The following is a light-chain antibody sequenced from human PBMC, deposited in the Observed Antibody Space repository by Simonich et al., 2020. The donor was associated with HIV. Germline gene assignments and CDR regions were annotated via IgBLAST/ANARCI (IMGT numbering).Light chain of an antibody. J-gene: IGKJ1*01. CDR2: WAS. Sequence: DIVMTQSPDSLAVYLGERATINCKSSQSVLSSSNKKNYLAWYQQKPAPHPNLLFYWASTRESGVPARFSGSGSGTDFTLTINSLQAEDVAVYYCQQYYSTPQTFGQGTKVEIK. CDR3: QQYYSTPQT. CDR1: QSVLSSSNKKNY. V-gene: IGKV4-1*01.